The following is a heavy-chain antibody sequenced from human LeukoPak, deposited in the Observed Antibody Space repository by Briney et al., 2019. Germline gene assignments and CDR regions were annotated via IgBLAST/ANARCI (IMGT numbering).Heavy chain of an antibody. Sequence: SVKVSCKASGGTFSSYAISWVRQAPGQGLEGMGGIIPIFGTANYAQKFQRRVTITADESTSTAYMELSSLRSEDTAVYYCATLAYCGGDCYFGAFDIWGQGTMVTVSS. V-gene: IGHV1-69*13. J-gene: IGHJ3*02. D-gene: IGHD2-21*01. CDR1: GGTFSSYA. CDR3: ATLAYCGGDCYFGAFDI. CDR2: IIPIFGTA.